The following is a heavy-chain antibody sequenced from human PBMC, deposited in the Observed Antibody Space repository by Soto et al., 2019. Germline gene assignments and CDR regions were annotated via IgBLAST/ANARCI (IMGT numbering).Heavy chain of an antibody. Sequence: GGSLRLSCAASGFTFCDYYLSWIRQAPGKGLEWVSYISSSGSTIYYADSVKGRFTISRDNAKNSLYLQMNSLRAEDTAVYYCARDRVYYYDSTGPLDYWSQGTLVTVSS. CDR3: ARDRVYYYDSTGPLDY. CDR1: GFTFCDYY. CDR2: ISSSGSTI. J-gene: IGHJ4*02. D-gene: IGHD3-22*01. V-gene: IGHV3-11*01.